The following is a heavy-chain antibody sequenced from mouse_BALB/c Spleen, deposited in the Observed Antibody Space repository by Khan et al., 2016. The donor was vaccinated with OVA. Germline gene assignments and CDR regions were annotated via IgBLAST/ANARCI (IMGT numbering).Heavy chain of an antibody. D-gene: IGHD2-3*01. J-gene: IGHJ3*01. Sequence: VRLQQSGAELVKPGASVKLSCTGSGFNIKDTYMHWMNQRPEQGLEWIGRIDPANGDTKYGPKFQDKATLTADTSSNTAYLQLSSLTSEDTAVYFCATLYDNPFAYWGQGTLVTVS. CDR1: GFNIKDTY. CDR2: IDPANGDT. V-gene: IGHV14-3*02. CDR3: ATLYDNPFAY.